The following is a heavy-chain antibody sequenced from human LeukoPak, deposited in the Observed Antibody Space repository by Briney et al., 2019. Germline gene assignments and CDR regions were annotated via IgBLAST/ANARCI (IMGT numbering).Heavy chain of an antibody. CDR3: AIFPVVTPGMDV. CDR1: GFTFSSYW. J-gene: IGHJ6*02. D-gene: IGHD4-23*01. Sequence: GGSLRLSCAASGFTFSSYWMHWVRQAPGKGLVWVSRINSDESSTIYADSVKGRFTISRDNAKSTLYLQMNSLRAEDTAVYYCAIFPVVTPGMDVWGQGTTVTVSS. CDR2: INSDESST. V-gene: IGHV3-74*01.